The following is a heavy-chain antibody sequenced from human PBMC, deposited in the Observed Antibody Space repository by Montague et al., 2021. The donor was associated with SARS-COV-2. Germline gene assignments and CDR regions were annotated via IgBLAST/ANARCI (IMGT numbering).Heavy chain of an antibody. J-gene: IGHJ4*02. CDR2: ISRSSSYI. D-gene: IGHD6-13*01. CDR3: ARDRGSWYFDY. Sequence: SLRLSCAASGFTFSSYSMNWVRQAPGKGLEWVSSISRSSSYIYYADSVKGRFTISRDNAKNSLYLQMNSLRAEDTAVYYCARDRGSWYFDYWGQGTLVTVSS. CDR1: GFTFSSYS. V-gene: IGHV3-21*01.